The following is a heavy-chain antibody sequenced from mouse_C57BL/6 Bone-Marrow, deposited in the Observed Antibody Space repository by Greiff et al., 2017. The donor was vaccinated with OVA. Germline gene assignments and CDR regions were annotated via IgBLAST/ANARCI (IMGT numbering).Heavy chain of an antibody. J-gene: IGHJ2*01. CDR3: ARGGGYFDY. CDR1: GYTFTSYW. V-gene: IGHV1-69*01. CDR2: IDPSDSYN. Sequence: QVQLQQPGAELVMPGASVKLSCKASGYTFTSYWMHWVKQRPGQGLEWIGEIDPSDSYNNYNQKFKGKSTLTVDKSSSTAYMQLSSLTSEDSAVYYCARGGGYFDYWGQGTTLTVSS.